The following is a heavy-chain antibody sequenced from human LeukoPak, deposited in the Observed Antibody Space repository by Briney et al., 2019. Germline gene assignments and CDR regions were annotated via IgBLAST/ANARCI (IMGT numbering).Heavy chain of an antibody. CDR2: INTDGSST. J-gene: IGHJ4*02. Sequence: GGSLRLSCAASEFTFSSYWMHWVRQAPGKGLVWVSRINTDGSSTSYADSVKGRFTISRDNAKNTPYLQLISLRAEDTAVYYCVTEIAARLQWGQGTLVTVSS. CDR3: VTEIAARLQ. V-gene: IGHV3-74*01. D-gene: IGHD6-6*01. CDR1: EFTFSSYW.